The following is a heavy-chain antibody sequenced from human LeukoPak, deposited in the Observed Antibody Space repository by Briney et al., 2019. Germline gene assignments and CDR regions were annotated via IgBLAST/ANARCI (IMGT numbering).Heavy chain of an antibody. Sequence: GGSLRLSCAASGFTFSSYSMNWVRQAPGKGLEWVSAIGDGSGRTYYADSVRGRFTISRDNSKNTLYLQMNTLRAEDTAVYYCAKDLGLRTFDIWGQGTMVTVSS. CDR2: IGDGSGRT. D-gene: IGHD4-17*01. V-gene: IGHV3-23*01. CDR3: AKDLGLRTFDI. CDR1: GFTFSSYS. J-gene: IGHJ3*02.